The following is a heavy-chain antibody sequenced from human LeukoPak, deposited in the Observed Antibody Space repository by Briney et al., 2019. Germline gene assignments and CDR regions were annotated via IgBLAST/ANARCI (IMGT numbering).Heavy chain of an antibody. CDR3: ARDHSSSCQLFDY. CDR1: GGTFSSYA. CDR2: IIPIFGTA. D-gene: IGHD2-2*01. V-gene: IGHV1-69*05. Sequence: SVKVSCKASGGTFSSYAISWVRQAPGQGLEWMGGIIPIFGTANYAQKLQGRVTMTTDTSTTTGYMELRSLRSDDTAVYYCARDHSSSCQLFDYWGQGTLVTVSS. J-gene: IGHJ4*02.